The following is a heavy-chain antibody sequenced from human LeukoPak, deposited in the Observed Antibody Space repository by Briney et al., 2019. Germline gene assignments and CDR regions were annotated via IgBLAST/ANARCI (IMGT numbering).Heavy chain of an antibody. CDR1: GYTFTSYG. CDR2: ISAYNGNT. CDR3: AREPYGDGSYYFDY. J-gene: IGHJ4*02. Sequence: ASVKVSCKASGYTFTSYGISWVRQAPGQGLEWMGWISAYNGNTNYAQKLQGRVTMTRDMSTSTVYMELSSLRSEDTAVYYCAREPYGDGSYYFDYWGQGTLVTVSS. V-gene: IGHV1-18*01. D-gene: IGHD1-26*01.